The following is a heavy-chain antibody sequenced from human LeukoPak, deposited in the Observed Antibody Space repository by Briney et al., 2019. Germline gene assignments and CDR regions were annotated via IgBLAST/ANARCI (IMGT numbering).Heavy chain of an antibody. D-gene: IGHD3-10*01. CDR2: IYSGGST. CDR1: GFTVSSNY. V-gene: IGHV3-53*01. Sequence: PGGSLRLSCAASGFTVSSNYMSWVRQAPGKGLEWVSVIYSGGSTYYADSVKGRFTISRDNSKNTLYLQMNSLRAEDTAVYYCATGVRYYYGSGSYVGARAFDIWGQGTMVTVSS. CDR3: ATGVRYYYGSGSYVGARAFDI. J-gene: IGHJ3*02.